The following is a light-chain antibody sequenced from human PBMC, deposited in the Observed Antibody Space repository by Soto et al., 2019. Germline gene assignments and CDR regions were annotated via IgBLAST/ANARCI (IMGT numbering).Light chain of an antibody. Sequence: QSALTQSASVSGSPGQSITISFTGTSSDVGGYNYVSWYQQHPGKAPKLIIYDVSNRPSGVSTRFSGSKSGNTASLTLAGLQAEDEADYSCSSYTSTNSWVFGGGTKVTVL. CDR1: SSDVGGYNY. CDR2: DVS. J-gene: IGLJ3*02. CDR3: SSYTSTNSWV. V-gene: IGLV2-14*01.